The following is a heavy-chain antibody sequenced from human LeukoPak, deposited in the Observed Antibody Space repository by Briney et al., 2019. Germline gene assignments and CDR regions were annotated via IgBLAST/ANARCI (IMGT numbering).Heavy chain of an antibody. Sequence: GASLKVSCKASVYTFTGYYMHWVRQAPGQGLEWMGWINPNSGGTNYVQKFQGRVTMTRDTSITTAYMQLSRLRSDDTAVYYCASSPTSECSGGSCYSYWGQGTLVTVSS. CDR2: INPNSGGT. CDR1: VYTFTGYY. V-gene: IGHV1-2*02. CDR3: ASSPTSECSGGSCYSY. J-gene: IGHJ4*02. D-gene: IGHD2-15*01.